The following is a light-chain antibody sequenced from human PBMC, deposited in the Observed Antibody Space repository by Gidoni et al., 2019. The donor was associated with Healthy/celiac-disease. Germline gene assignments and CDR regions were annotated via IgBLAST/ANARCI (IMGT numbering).Light chain of an antibody. CDR1: QGLLHSNGYNY. J-gene: IGKJ5*01. CDR3: MQALQTPQVT. V-gene: IGKV2-28*01. CDR2: LGS. Sequence: DIVMTQSPLSLPVTPGEPASISCRSSQGLLHSNGYNYLDWYLQKPGQSPQLLIYLGSNRASGVPDRFSGSGSGTDFTLKISRVEAEDVGVYYCMQALQTPQVTFGQGTRLEIK.